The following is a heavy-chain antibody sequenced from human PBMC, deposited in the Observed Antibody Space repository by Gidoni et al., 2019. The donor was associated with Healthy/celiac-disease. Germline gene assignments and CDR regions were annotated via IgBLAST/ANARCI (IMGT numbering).Heavy chain of an antibody. Sequence: QVQLVESGGGVVQPGRSLRLSCAASGFTFSSYGMHWVRQAPGKGLEWVAVIWYDGSNKYYADSVKGRFTISRDNSKNTLYLQMNSLRAEDTAVYYCARGRVGGWWEPPWVDYWGQGTLVTVSS. J-gene: IGHJ4*02. CDR3: ARGRVGGWWEPPWVDY. CDR1: GFTFSSYG. D-gene: IGHD1-26*01. CDR2: IWYDGSNK. V-gene: IGHV3-33*01.